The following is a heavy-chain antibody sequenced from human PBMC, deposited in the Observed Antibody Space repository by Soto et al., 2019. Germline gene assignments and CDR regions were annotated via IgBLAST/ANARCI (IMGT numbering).Heavy chain of an antibody. CDR3: ARGTRGITIFGVVINYYMDV. J-gene: IGHJ6*03. D-gene: IGHD3-3*01. CDR1: GYTFTSYD. V-gene: IGHV1-8*01. Sequence: ASVKVSCKASGYTFTSYDINWVRQATGQGLEWMGWMNPNSGNTGYAQKFQGRVTMTRNTSISTAHMELSSLRSEDTAVYYCARGTRGITIFGVVINYYMDVWGKGTTVTVSS. CDR2: MNPNSGNT.